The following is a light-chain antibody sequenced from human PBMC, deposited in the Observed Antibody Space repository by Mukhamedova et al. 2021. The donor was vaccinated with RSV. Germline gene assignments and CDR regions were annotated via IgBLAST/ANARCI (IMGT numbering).Light chain of an antibody. J-gene: IGKJ1*01. CDR3: RQSSRTPWT. Sequence: WYQRRVHGRVPKLLIYAASGLQSGVPSRFSGSGSDTEFTLTISSLQPADFATYYCRQSSRTPWTFGQGTRVDIK. CDR2: AAS. V-gene: IGKV1-39*01.